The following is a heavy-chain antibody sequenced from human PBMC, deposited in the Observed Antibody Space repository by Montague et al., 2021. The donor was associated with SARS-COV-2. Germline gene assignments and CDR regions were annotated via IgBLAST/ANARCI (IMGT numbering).Heavy chain of an antibody. V-gene: IGHV4-59*01. CDR3: ATGYRIELWQTNWYFGL. Sequence: SETLSLTCSVSGGSISGYYWSWIRQPPGKGLEWIGYIYHSGNTKYNPSLKSRVSISVDTSKNQFSLRLSSVTAADTAVYYCATGYRIELWQTNWYFGLWGRGTLVTVSS. D-gene: IGHD3-16*01. CDR1: GGSISGYY. J-gene: IGHJ2*01. CDR2: IYHSGNT.